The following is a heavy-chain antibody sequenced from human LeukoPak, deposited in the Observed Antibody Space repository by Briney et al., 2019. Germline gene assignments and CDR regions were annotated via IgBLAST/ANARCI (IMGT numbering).Heavy chain of an antibody. J-gene: IGHJ5*02. Sequence: PSQTLSLTCAVSGGSISSGGYSWSWIRQPPGKGLEWIGYIYHSGSTYYNPSLKSRVTISVDRSKNQFSLKLSSVTAADTAVYYCARRGSGYSPAGWFDPWGQGTLVTVSS. CDR3: ARRGSGYSPAGWFDP. V-gene: IGHV4-30-2*01. D-gene: IGHD6-13*01. CDR1: GGSISSGGYS. CDR2: IYHSGST.